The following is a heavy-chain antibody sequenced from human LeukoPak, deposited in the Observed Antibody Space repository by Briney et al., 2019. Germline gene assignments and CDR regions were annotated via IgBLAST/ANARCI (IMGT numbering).Heavy chain of an antibody. CDR1: GGSISSSSYY. Sequence: SETLSLTCTVSGGSISSSSYYWGWIRQPPGKGLEWIGSIYYSGSTYYNPSLKSRVTISVDTSKNQLSLKLSSVTAADTAVYYCARRGDVYNSPRFDYWGQGTLVTVSS. J-gene: IGHJ4*02. CDR3: ARRGDVYNSPRFDY. D-gene: IGHD5-24*01. CDR2: IYYSGST. V-gene: IGHV4-39*01.